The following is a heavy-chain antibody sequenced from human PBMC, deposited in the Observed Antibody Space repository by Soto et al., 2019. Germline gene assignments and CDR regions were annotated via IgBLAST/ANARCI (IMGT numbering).Heavy chain of an antibody. V-gene: IGHV1-3*04. CDR3: AAYSGTYGWGFDS. CDR1: GYTFTNYA. J-gene: IGHJ4*02. Sequence: QVQLVQSGAEEKKPGASVKVSCKASGYTFTNYAMHWVRQAPGQRLEWMGWINTGNGNTKYSQKFQGRVTITRDTSANTAYMELSSLRSEDTAVYYCAAYSGTYGWGFDSWGQGTLVNV. CDR2: INTGNGNT. D-gene: IGHD1-26*01.